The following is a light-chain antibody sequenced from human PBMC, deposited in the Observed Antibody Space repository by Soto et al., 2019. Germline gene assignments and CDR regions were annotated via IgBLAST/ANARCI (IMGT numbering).Light chain of an antibody. V-gene: IGLV2-11*01. CDR2: AVN. J-gene: IGLJ3*02. CDR1: SSDVGDYNY. CDR3: CSYAGSYTLV. Sequence: QSALTQPRSVSGSPGQSVTISCTGTSSDVGDYNYVSWYQQHPGKAPKLLIYAVNMRPSGVSNRFSGSKSGNTASLTISGLQAEDEADYSCCSYAGSYTLVFGGGTKLTVL.